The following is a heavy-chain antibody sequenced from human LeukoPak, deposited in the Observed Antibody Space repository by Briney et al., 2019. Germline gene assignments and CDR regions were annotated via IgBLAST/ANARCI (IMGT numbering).Heavy chain of an antibody. CDR3: AREKPGYCSSTSCRPTHAFDI. D-gene: IGHD2-2*01. V-gene: IGHV1-46*01. J-gene: IGHJ3*02. Sequence: ASVTVSFKASGYTFTSYYMHWVRQAPGQGLEWMGIINPSGGSTSYAQKFQGRVTMTRDTSTSTVYMELSSLRSEDTAVYYCAREKPGYCSSTSCRPTHAFDIWGQGTMVTVSS. CDR1: GYTFTSYY. CDR2: INPSGGST.